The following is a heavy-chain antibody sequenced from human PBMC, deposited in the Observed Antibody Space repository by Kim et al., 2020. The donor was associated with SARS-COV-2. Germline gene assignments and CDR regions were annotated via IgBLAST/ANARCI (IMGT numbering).Heavy chain of an antibody. J-gene: IGHJ4*02. CDR2: ISSSSSYI. V-gene: IGHV3-21*01. CDR1: GFTFSSYS. CDR3: ARDRLGIVGVYFDY. Sequence: GGSLRLSCAASGFTFSSYSMNWVRQAPGKGLEWVSSISSSSSYIYYADSVKGRFTISRDNAKNSLYLQMNSLRAEDTAVYYCARDRLGIVGVYFDYWGQGTLVTVSS. D-gene: IGHD7-27*01.